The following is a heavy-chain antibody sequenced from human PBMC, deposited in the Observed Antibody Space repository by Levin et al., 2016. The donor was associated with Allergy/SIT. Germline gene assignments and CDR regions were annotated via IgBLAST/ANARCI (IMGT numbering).Heavy chain of an antibody. J-gene: IGHJ5*02. CDR2: INSDGSST. CDR1: GFTFSSYW. CDR3: AARSTAMGGVS. V-gene: IGHV3-74*01. Sequence: GESLKISCAASGFTFSSYWMHWVRQAPGKGLVWVSRINSDGSSTSYADSVKGRFTISRDNAKNTLYLQMNSLRAEDTAVYYCAARSTAMGGVSWGQGTLVTVSS. D-gene: IGHD5-18*01.